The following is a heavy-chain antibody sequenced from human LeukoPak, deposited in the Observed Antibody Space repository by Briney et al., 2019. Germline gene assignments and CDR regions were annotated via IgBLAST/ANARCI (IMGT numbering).Heavy chain of an antibody. D-gene: IGHD1-26*01. CDR1: GGSISNYY. Sequence: SETLSLTCTVSGGSISNYYWGWIRQPPGKGLEWIGSIYYSGSTYYNPSLKSRVTISVDTSKNQFSLKLSSVTAADTAVYYCARQSGSYPIDYWGQGTLVTVSS. CDR3: ARQSGSYPIDY. V-gene: IGHV4-39*01. J-gene: IGHJ4*02. CDR2: IYYSGST.